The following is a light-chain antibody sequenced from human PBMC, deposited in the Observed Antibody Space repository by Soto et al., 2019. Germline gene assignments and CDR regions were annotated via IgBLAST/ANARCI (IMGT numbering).Light chain of an antibody. CDR3: QQSYSSPQT. CDR1: RSVGGY. Sequence: DSHVTQSPSSLPASVGDRVTVSXRASRSVGGYLNWYRQIRGXAPKXXXDSXSTFQSGCPSRLSGSGSGTAFTPTISGLQPDDSDNYFCQQSYSSPQTFGQGTKVDIK. V-gene: IGKV1-39*01. CDR2: SXS. J-gene: IGKJ1*01.